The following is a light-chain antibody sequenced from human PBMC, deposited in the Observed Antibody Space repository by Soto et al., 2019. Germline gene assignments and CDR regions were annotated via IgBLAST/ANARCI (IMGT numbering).Light chain of an antibody. CDR1: QSISSW. J-gene: IGKJ1*01. Sequence: DLQMTQSPSTLSASVGDRVTITCRASQSISSWVACYQQKPGKAPKLLIYDASSLESGVPSRFSGSGYGTEFTLTIRSLQPDDVATYYCQQYNSYWPFGPGTKVEIK. V-gene: IGKV1-5*01. CDR3: QQYNSYWP. CDR2: DAS.